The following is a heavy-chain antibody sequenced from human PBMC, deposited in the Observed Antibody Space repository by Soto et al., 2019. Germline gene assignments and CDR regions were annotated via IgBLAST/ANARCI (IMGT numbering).Heavy chain of an antibody. CDR1: GGSFSGYY. Sequence: PSETLSLTCAVYGGSFSGYYWSWIRQPPGKGLEWIGEINHSGSTNYSPSLKSRVTISVDTSKNQFSLKLSSVTAADTAVYYCARGRYNSGGTPFDYWGQGTLVTVSS. V-gene: IGHV4-34*01. D-gene: IGHD2-15*01. CDR2: INHSGST. CDR3: ARGRYNSGGTPFDY. J-gene: IGHJ4*02.